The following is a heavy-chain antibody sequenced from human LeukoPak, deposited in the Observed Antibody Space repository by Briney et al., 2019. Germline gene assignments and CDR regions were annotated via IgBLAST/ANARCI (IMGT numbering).Heavy chain of an antibody. CDR1: AGSISSYY. Sequence: SETLSLTCTVSAGSISSYYWSWIRQPAGKGLEWIGRISTSGSTNYNPSLKSRVTMSVDTSKNQFSLKLSSVTAADTAVYYCARVYYSSSYDYWYFDLWGRGTLVTVSS. D-gene: IGHD6-13*01. V-gene: IGHV4-4*07. J-gene: IGHJ2*01. CDR3: ARVYYSSSYDYWYFDL. CDR2: ISTSGST.